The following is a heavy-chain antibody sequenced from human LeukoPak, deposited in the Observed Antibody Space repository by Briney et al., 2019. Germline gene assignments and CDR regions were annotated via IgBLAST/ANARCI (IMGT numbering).Heavy chain of an antibody. D-gene: IGHD3-10*01. V-gene: IGHV3-30*02. CDR1: GFTFSSYG. CDR3: AKVLGGSTAFDY. CDR2: IWSDGRDK. J-gene: IGHJ4*02. Sequence: GESLGLSCAAAGFTFSSYGMNWVRQAPGKGLEWVAFIWSDGRDKYYADSVKGRFTISRDNTKRTLDLEMNSLRAEDTAVYYCAKVLGGSTAFDYWGQGTLVTVSS.